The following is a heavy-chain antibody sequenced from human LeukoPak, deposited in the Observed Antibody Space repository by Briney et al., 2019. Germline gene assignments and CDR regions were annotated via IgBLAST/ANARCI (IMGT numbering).Heavy chain of an antibody. CDR3: ARSYSSSWYADPAYWFDP. J-gene: IGHJ5*02. CDR1: GYTFTSYY. V-gene: IGHV1-46*01. Sequence: ASVKVSCKASGYTFTSYYMHWVRQAPGQGLEWMGIINPSGGSTSYAQKFQGRVTMTRDTSTSTVYMELSSLRSEDTAVYYCARSYSSSWYADPAYWFDPWGQGTLVTVSS. CDR2: INPSGGST. D-gene: IGHD6-13*01.